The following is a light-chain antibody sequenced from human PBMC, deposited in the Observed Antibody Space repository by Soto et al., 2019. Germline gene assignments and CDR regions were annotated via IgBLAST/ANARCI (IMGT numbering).Light chain of an antibody. V-gene: IGKV3-20*01. CDR1: QSVSSNY. Sequence: EIVLTQSPGTLSLSPGERATLSCRASQSVSSNYLAWYQQKPGQAPRLLIYGASSRATGIPDRFSGSGSGTDFTLTISSLEPEDFAVYYCQQYGSSRVFTFGPGTKVDIK. J-gene: IGKJ3*01. CDR2: GAS. CDR3: QQYGSSRVFT.